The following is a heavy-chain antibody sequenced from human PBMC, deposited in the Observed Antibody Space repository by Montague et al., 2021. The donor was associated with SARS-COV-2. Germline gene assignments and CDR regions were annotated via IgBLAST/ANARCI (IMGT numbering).Heavy chain of an antibody. Sequence: SLRLSCAASGFTFSSYAMSWVRQAPGKGLEWVSAISGSGGSTYYVDSVKGRFTISRDNSKNTLYLQMNSLRAEDTAVYYCAKGSGGTIFGVVITYWYFDLWGRGTLVTVSS. J-gene: IGHJ2*01. V-gene: IGHV3-23*01. CDR2: ISGSGGST. CDR3: AKGSGGTIFGVVITYWYFDL. CDR1: GFTFSSYA. D-gene: IGHD3-3*01.